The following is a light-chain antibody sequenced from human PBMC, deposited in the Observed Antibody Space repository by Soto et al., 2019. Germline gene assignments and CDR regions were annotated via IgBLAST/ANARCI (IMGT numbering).Light chain of an antibody. J-gene: IGKJ3*01. CDR2: MGS. CDR1: QSLLHSNGYNY. Sequence: DIVMTQSPLSLPVTPGEPASISCRSSQSLLHSNGYNYLDWYLQKPGQSPQLLIYMGSNRASGVPDRFSGSGSGTDFTLKMTGVEAEDVGVYYCMQALQTPHFFGPGTKVDIK. V-gene: IGKV2-28*01. CDR3: MQALQTPHF.